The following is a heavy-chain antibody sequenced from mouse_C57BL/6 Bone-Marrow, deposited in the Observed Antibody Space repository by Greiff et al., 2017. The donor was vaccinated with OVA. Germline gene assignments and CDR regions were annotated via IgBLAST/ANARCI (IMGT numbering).Heavy chain of an antibody. J-gene: IGHJ1*03. CDR3: ARGEITTVVATDFDV. Sequence: VQLQQSGPELVKPGASVKISCKASGYTFTDYYMNWVKQSPGKSLEWIGDINPNNGGTSYNQKFKGKATLTVDKSSSTAYMELRSLTSEDSAVYYCARGEITTVVATDFDVWGTGTTVTVSS. D-gene: IGHD1-1*01. CDR2: INPNNGGT. CDR1: GYTFTDYY. V-gene: IGHV1-26*01.